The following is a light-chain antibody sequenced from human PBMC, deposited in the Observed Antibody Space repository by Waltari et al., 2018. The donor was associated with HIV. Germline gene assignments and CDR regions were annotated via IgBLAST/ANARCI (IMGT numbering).Light chain of an antibody. CDR3: QQYGTSPPWYS. Sequence: EIVLTQSPGTLSLSPGERATLSCRASQSVSSSYLDWYQQKPGQAHRLLIYGGSNRATGIPDRFRGSGSGADFTLTITRLEPEYFAVYYCQQYGTSPPWYSFGQGTKLE. V-gene: IGKV3-20*01. J-gene: IGKJ2*01. CDR1: QSVSSSY. CDR2: GGS.